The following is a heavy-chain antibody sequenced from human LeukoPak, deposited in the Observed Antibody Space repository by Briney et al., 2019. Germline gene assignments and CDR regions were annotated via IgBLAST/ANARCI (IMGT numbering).Heavy chain of an antibody. CDR1: GFTFSSYA. CDR3: ARDGGSGLDY. D-gene: IGHD3-10*01. J-gene: IGHJ4*02. V-gene: IGHV3-30*04. CDR2: ISYDGSNK. Sequence: GGSLRPSCAASGFTFSSYAMHWVRQAPGKGLEWVAVISYDGSNKYYADSVKGRFTISRDNSKNTLYLQMNSLRAEDTAVYYCARDGGSGLDYWGQGTLVTVSS.